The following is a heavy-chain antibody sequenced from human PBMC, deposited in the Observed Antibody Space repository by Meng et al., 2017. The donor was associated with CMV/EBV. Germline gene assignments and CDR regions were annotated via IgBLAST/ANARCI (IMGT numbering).Heavy chain of an antibody. V-gene: IGHV3-30-3*01. D-gene: IGHD2-2*02. CDR1: GFTFSSYA. CDR2: ISHDGSNK. J-gene: IGHJ3*02. CDR3: AGMDIVVVPAAILVGAFDI. Sequence: GGSLRLSCAVSGFTFSSYAMSWVRQAPGKGLEWVAVISHDGSNKYYADYVKGRFTISRDNSKNTLYLQMNSLRAEDTDVYYCAGMDIVVVPAAILVGAFDIWGQGTMVTVSS.